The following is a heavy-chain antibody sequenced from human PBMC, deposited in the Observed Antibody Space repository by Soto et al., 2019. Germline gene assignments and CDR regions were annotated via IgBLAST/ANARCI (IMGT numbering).Heavy chain of an antibody. CDR3: ARAEIETPTP. J-gene: IGHJ5*02. V-gene: IGHV3-48*01. D-gene: IGHD4-4*01. CDR2: ISSSSSTI. CDR1: GFTCISYS. Sequence: GGSHRLSSVASGFTCISYSMNWVRQAPGKGLEWVSFISSSSSTIYYADSVKGRFSISRDNSKNTVYLQMNSLRVEDTAVYYCARAEIETPTPWGQGILVTVSS.